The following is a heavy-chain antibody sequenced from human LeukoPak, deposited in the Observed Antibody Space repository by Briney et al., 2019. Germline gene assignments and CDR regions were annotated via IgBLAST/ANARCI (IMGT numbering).Heavy chain of an antibody. CDR3: AKDRNVYYYDSSGPQGYFQH. CDR2: ISYDGSNK. V-gene: IGHV3-30*18. CDR1: GFTFSSYG. Sequence: GRSLRLSCAASGFTFSSYGMHWVRQAPGKGLEWVAVISYDGSNKYYADSVKGRFTISRDNSKNTLYLQMNSLRAEDTAVYYCAKDRNVYYYDSSGPQGYFQHWGHGTLVTVSS. J-gene: IGHJ1*01. D-gene: IGHD3-22*01.